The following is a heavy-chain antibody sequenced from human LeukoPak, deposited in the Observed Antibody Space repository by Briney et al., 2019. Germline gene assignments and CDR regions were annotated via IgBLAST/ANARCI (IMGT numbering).Heavy chain of an antibody. D-gene: IGHD3-10*01. Sequence: PSETLSLTCAVYGGSFSGYHWSWIRQPPGKGLEWIGEINHSGSTNYNPSLKSRVTISVDTSKNQFSLKVNSVTAADTAVYYCARVMVRGAIDAFDIWGQGTMVTVSS. CDR3: ARVMVRGAIDAFDI. CDR1: GGSFSGYH. CDR2: INHSGST. V-gene: IGHV4-34*01. J-gene: IGHJ3*02.